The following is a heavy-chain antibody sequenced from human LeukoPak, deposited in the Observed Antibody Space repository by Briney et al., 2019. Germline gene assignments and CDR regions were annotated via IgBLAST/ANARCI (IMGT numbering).Heavy chain of an antibody. V-gene: IGHV1-2*06. CDR2: INPNSGGT. CDR3: SRGSDSSAYPDYDFDY. D-gene: IGHD3-22*01. J-gene: IGHJ4*02. Sequence: GASVKVSCKASGYTFTGYYMHWVRQAPGQGLEWMGRINPNSGGTNYAQKFQGRVTMTRDTSISTAYMELSRLRSDDTAVYYCSRGSDSSAYPDYDFDYWGQGTLVTVSS. CDR1: GYTFTGYY.